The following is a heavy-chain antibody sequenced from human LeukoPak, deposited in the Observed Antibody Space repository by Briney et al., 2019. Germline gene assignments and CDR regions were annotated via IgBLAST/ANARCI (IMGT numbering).Heavy chain of an antibody. D-gene: IGHD3-22*01. CDR2: MNPNSGNT. CDR1: GYTFTSYD. CDR3: AREGVDYYDSSGYYHNFDY. Sequence: GASVKVSCKASGYTFTSYDINWVRQATGQGLEWMGWMNPNSGNTGYAQKFQGRVTMTRNTSISTAYMELSSLRSEDTAVYYCAREGVDYYDSSGYYHNFDYWGQGTLVTVSS. J-gene: IGHJ4*02. V-gene: IGHV1-8*01.